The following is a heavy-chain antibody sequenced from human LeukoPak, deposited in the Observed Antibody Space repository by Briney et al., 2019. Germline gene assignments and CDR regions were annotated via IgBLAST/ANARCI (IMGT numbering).Heavy chain of an antibody. CDR3: ASQEDYYGSADY. CDR1: GLTFSSHW. CDR2: ITNDGSST. Sequence: RAGGSLRLSCAASGLTFSSHWMHWVRQAPGKGLVWVSRITNDGSSTTYADSVKGRFTISRDNAKNMLYLQVNSLRAEDTAVYYCASQEDYYGSADYWGQGTLVTVSS. V-gene: IGHV3-74*01. J-gene: IGHJ4*02. D-gene: IGHD3-10*01.